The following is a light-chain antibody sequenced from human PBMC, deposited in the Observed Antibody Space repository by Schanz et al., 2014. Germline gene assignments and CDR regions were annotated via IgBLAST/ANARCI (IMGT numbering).Light chain of an antibody. V-gene: IGLV8-61*01. CDR3: VLYLGGGISV. J-gene: IGLJ1*01. CDR2: STS. Sequence: QTVVTQEPSFSVSPGGTVTLTCGLNSGSVSTTYYPSWYQQTPGQAPRTLIYSTSTRSSGVPDRFSGSILGNKAALTITGAQADDESDYYCVLYLGGGISVFGTGTKVTVL. CDR1: SGSVSTTYY.